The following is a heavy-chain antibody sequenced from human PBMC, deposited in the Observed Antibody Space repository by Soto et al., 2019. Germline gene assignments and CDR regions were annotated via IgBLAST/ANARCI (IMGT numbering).Heavy chain of an antibody. D-gene: IGHD4-4*01. CDR3: ARGMTTVTTLDY. Sequence: PSETLSLTCGVSSGSITSSNWWSWVRQPPGKGLEWIGEIYHSGRTHYNPSLNSRVSISVDKSMNQFSLRLTSVTAADTAVYYCARGMTTVTTLDYWGQGTLVTVSS. CDR2: IYHSGRT. J-gene: IGHJ4*02. V-gene: IGHV4-4*02. CDR1: SGSITSSNW.